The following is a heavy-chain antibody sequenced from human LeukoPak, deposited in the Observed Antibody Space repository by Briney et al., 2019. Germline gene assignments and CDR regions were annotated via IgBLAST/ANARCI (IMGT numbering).Heavy chain of an antibody. D-gene: IGHD1-26*01. CDR1: GCSISSGYY. CDR3: ARASGLGGSSSGACGAIFDF. J-gene: IGHJ4*02. Sequence: SETLSLTCAVSGCSISSGYYWGWIRQPPGKGLEWIGSIYHSGSTYSNPSLKSRVTISVDTSKNQFSLKLSSVTAADTAVYYCARASGLGGSSSGACGAIFDFWGQGTLVTVSA. V-gene: IGHV4-38-2*01. CDR2: IYHSGST.